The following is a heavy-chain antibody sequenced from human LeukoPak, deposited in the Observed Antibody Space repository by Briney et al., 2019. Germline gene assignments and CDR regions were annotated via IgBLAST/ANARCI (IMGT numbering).Heavy chain of an antibody. Sequence: ASVKVSCKASGYTFTGYYMHWVRQAPGQGLEWMGWISAYNGNTNYAQKLQGRVTMTTDTSTSTAYMELRSLRSDDTAVYYCARVAVADWFDPWGQGTLVTVSS. D-gene: IGHD6-19*01. J-gene: IGHJ5*02. CDR3: ARVAVADWFDP. CDR1: GYTFTGYY. CDR2: ISAYNGNT. V-gene: IGHV1-18*04.